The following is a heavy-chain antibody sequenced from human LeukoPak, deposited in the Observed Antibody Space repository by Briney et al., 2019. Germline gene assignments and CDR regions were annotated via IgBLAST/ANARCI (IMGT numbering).Heavy chain of an antibody. D-gene: IGHD6-13*01. V-gene: IGHV3-21*01. J-gene: IGHJ4*02. CDR2: ISSSSSYI. Sequence: GGSLRLSCAASGFPSSSYSMNWVGQAPGKGLEWVSSISSSSSYIYYADSVKGRFTISRDNAKNSLYLQMNSLRAEDTAVYYCARQNSSSFDYWGQGTLVTVSS. CDR3: ARQNSSSFDY. CDR1: GFPSSSYS.